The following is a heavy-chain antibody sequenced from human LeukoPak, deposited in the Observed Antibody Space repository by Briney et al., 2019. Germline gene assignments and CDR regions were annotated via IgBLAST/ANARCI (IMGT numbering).Heavy chain of an antibody. CDR1: GYTFTVYY. V-gene: IGHV1-2*02. CDR3: ARGTTSYYYDSNGYYYFDY. J-gene: IGHJ4*02. D-gene: IGHD3-22*01. Sequence: SVKVSCKASGYTFTVYYMHWVRQAPGQGLEWMGWINPNIGGTNYAQKLQGRVTMTTDTSTSTAYMELRSLRSDDTAVYYCARGTTSYYYDSNGYYYFDYWGQGTLVTVSS. CDR2: INPNIGGT.